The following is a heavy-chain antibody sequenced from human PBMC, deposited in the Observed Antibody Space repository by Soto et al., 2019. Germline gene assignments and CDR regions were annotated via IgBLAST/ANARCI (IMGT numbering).Heavy chain of an antibody. CDR2: ISSTTNYI. Sequence: GGSLRLSCAASGFTFTRYSMNWVCQAPGKGLEWVSPISSTTNYIYYADSMKGRFTVSRDNAKNSVYLEMNSLSAEDTAVYYCARESEDLTSNFDYWGQGTLVTVSS. J-gene: IGHJ4*02. V-gene: IGHV3-21*01. CDR1: GFTFTRYS. CDR3: ARESEDLTSNFDY.